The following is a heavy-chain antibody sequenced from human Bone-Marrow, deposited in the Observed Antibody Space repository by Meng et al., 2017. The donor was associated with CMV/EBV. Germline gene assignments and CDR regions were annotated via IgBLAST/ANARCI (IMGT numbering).Heavy chain of an antibody. D-gene: IGHD6-13*01. Sequence: QVQLQESGPGLVKPSETLSLTCTVSGGSISSYYWSWIRQPPGKGLEWIGYIYYSVSTNYNPSLKSRVTISVDTSKNQFSLKLSSVTAADTAVYYCARDAGYSSSWTGWFDPWGQGTLVTVSS. V-gene: IGHV4-59*01. CDR1: GGSISSYY. CDR3: ARDAGYSSSWTGWFDP. CDR2: IYYSVST. J-gene: IGHJ5*02.